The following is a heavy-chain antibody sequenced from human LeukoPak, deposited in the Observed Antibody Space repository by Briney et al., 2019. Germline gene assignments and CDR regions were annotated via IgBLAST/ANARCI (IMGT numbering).Heavy chain of an antibody. CDR2: ISYDGSNT. Sequence: GGSLRLSCAASGITFINHAMDWVRQAPGKGLEWVAVISYDGSNTYYADSVKGRFTISRDNSKSTLYLQMNSLRAEDTAVYYCAKGAYCGGDCSSDYYYGMDVWGQGTTVTVSS. J-gene: IGHJ6*02. V-gene: IGHV3-30-3*01. CDR3: AKGAYCGGDCSSDYYYGMDV. CDR1: GITFINHA. D-gene: IGHD2-21*02.